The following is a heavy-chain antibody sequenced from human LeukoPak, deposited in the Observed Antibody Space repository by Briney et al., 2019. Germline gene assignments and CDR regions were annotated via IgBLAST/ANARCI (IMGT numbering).Heavy chain of an antibody. V-gene: IGHV1-69*04. J-gene: IGHJ1*01. Sequence: SVKVSCKASGGTFSSYAISWVRQAPGQGLEWMGRIIPILGIANYAQKFQGRVTITADKSTSTAYMELSSLRSEDTAVYYCARGYCSGGSCYLAEYFQHWGQGTLVTVSS. D-gene: IGHD2-15*01. CDR3: ARGYCSGGSCYLAEYFQH. CDR2: IIPILGIA. CDR1: GGTFSSYA.